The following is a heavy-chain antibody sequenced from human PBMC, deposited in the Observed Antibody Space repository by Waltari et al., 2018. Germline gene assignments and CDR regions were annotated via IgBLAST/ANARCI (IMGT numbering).Heavy chain of an antibody. CDR3: AKSPWNGPLDY. CDR1: GSTLTGNY. J-gene: IGHJ4*02. D-gene: IGHD2-8*01. CDR2: INPNSGGT. V-gene: IGHV1-2*02. Sequence: QEHLVQSGAEVKKPAASVKVSCNASGSTLTGNYIHWVRQAPGQGLEWMGWINPNSGGTNYAQKFQGRVTVTRDTSISTAYMEVSSLRSDDTAVYYCAKSPWNGPLDYWGQGTLVTVSS.